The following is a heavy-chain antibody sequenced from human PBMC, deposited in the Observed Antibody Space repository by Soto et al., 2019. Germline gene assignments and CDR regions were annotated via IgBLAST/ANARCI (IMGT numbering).Heavy chain of an antibody. CDR3: ARGGPIVLMVYAMDY. CDR1: GFTFSSYW. CDR2: INSDGSST. D-gene: IGHD2-8*01. J-gene: IGHJ4*02. Sequence: GGSLRLSCAASGFTFSSYWMHWVRQAPGKGLVWVSRINSDGSSTSYADSVKGRFTISRDNAKNTLYLQMNSLRAEDTAVYYCARGGPIVLMVYAMDYWGQGTLVTVSS. V-gene: IGHV3-74*01.